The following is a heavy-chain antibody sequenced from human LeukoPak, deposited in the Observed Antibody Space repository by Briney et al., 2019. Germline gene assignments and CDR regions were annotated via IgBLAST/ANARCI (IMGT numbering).Heavy chain of an antibody. CDR1: GGTFSSYA. D-gene: IGHD5-18*01. J-gene: IGHJ6*03. CDR3: ARTTEGGYIGYFYYYYMDV. V-gene: IGHV1-69*06. CDR2: IIPIFGTA. Sequence: SVKVSCKASGGTFSSYAISWVRQAPGQGLEWMGGIIPIFGTANYAQKFQGRVTITADKSTSTAYMELSSLRSEDTAVYYCARTTEGGYIGYFYYYYMDVWGKGTTVTISS.